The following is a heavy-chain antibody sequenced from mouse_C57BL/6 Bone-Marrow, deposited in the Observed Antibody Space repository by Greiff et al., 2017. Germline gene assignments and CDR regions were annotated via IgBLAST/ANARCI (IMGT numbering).Heavy chain of an antibody. CDR3: ARLEFEGSSGDWYVDG. CDR2: IYPRDGST. J-gene: IGHJ1*03. D-gene: IGHD1-1*01. Sequence: VHLVESGPELVKPGASVKLSCKASGYTFTSYDINWVQQRPGQGLEWIGWIYPRDGSTKYTEKFKGKATLTVDTSSSTAYMELHSLTSEDSAGYVGARLEFEGSSGDWYVDGWGTGTTVTVSA. CDR1: GYTFTSYD. V-gene: IGHV1-85*01.